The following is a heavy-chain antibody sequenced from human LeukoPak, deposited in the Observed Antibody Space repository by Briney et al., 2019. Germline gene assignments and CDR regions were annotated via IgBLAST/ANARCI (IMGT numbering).Heavy chain of an antibody. CDR3: ARDPLSSTRYSSSWYSPNYYYYGMDV. V-gene: IGHV3-33*01. J-gene: IGHJ6*02. CDR1: GFTFSSYG. D-gene: IGHD6-13*01. Sequence: GGSLRLSCAASGFTFSSYGMHWVRQAPGKGLEWVAVIWYDGSNKYYADSVKGRFTISRDNSKNTLYLQMNSLRAEDTAVYYCARDPLSSTRYSSSWYSPNYYYYGMDVWGQGTTVTVSS. CDR2: IWYDGSNK.